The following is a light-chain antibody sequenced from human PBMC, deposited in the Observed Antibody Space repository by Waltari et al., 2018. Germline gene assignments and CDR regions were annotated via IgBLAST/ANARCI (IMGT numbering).Light chain of an antibody. CDR2: DVS. V-gene: IGLV2-14*01. CDR1: SSDVGGYNS. J-gene: IGLJ3*02. Sequence: QSALTQPASVSGSPGQSITISCTGTSSDVGGYNSVSWYQQYPGKAPRLVISDVSKRPSGVSNRFSGYKSGNTASLTISGLQAEDEADYYCSSYTSSNTWVFGGGTKLTVL. CDR3: SSYTSSNTWV.